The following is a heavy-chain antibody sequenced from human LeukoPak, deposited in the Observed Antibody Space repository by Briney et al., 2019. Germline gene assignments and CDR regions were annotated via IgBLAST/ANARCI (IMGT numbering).Heavy chain of an antibody. CDR3: ARDIAVAGTKDWFDP. V-gene: IGHV3-30-3*01. Sequence: PGGSLRLSCAASGFTFSSYAMHWVRQAPGKGLEWVAVISYDGSNKYYADSVKGRFTISRDNSKNTLYLQMNSLRAEDTAVYYCARDIAVAGTKDWFDPWGQGTLVTVSS. D-gene: IGHD6-19*01. CDR2: ISYDGSNK. CDR1: GFTFSSYA. J-gene: IGHJ5*02.